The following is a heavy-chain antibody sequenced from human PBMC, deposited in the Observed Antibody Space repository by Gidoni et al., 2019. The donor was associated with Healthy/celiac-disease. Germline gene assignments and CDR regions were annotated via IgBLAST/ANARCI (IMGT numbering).Heavy chain of an antibody. D-gene: IGHD6-19*01. CDR1: GFTFGSYA. CDR3: AKTIEQWLVKNWFDP. Sequence: QVQLVESGGGVVQPGRSLRLSCAASGFTFGSYAMHWVRQAPGKGLEWVAVISYDGSNKYYADSVKGRFTISRDNSKNTLYLQMNSLRAEDTAVYYCAKTIEQWLVKNWFDPWGQGTLVTVSS. V-gene: IGHV3-30*18. J-gene: IGHJ5*02. CDR2: ISYDGSNK.